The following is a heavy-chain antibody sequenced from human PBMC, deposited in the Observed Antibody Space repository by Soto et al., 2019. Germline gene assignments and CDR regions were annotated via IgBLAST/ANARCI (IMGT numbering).Heavy chain of an antibody. CDR3: AKGGRQWLVTSDFNY. D-gene: IGHD6-19*01. CDR1: GFTFSDYA. CDR2: VSHDGRNT. J-gene: IGHJ4*02. V-gene: IGHV3-30*18. Sequence: VQLVESGGGVVQPGRSLRLSCAASGFTFSDYAMHWVRQAPGKGLEWVAVVSHDGRNTHYADSVKGRFTISRDSSEKAVSLEMTSLRAEDTAVYYCAKGGRQWLVTSDFNYWGQGALVTASS.